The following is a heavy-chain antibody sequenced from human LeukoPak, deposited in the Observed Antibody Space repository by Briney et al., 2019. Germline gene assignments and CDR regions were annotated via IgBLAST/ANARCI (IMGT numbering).Heavy chain of an antibody. J-gene: IGHJ4*02. Sequence: SETLSLTCTVSGGSISSYYWSWIRQPPGKGLEWIGYIYYSGSTNYNPSLKSRVTISVDTSKNQFSLKLSSVTAADTAVYYCARRITGDGYFDYWGQGSLVTVSS. D-gene: IGHD7-27*01. CDR1: GGSISSYY. CDR2: IYYSGST. V-gene: IGHV4-59*12. CDR3: ARRITGDGYFDY.